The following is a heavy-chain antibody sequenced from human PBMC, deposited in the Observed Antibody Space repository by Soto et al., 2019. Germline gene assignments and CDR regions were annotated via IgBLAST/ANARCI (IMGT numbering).Heavy chain of an antibody. CDR1: GGSISTYY. CDR2: IYYSGST. D-gene: IGHD3-9*01. J-gene: IGHJ5*02. V-gene: IGHV4-59*01. CDR3: ARDRLANWFDP. Sequence: SETLSLTCTVSGGSISTYYWSWIRQPPGKGLEWIGYIYYSGSTNYNPSLKSRVTISLDTSKNQFSLKPSSVTAADTAVYYCARDRLANWFDPWGQGTLVTVSS.